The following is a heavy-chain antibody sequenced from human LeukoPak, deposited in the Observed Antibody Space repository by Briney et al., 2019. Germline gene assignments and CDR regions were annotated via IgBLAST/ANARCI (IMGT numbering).Heavy chain of an antibody. CDR1: GGSFSGYY. V-gene: IGHV4-34*01. J-gene: IGHJ3*02. CDR2: VNHSGST. D-gene: IGHD2-21*01. CDR3: ARVFRRASVAFDI. Sequence: SETLSPTWAVYGGSFSGYYWGWIRQPPGEGLGWVGEVNHSGSTNYNPSLKSRVTISVDTSRNQFSLKLSSVTAADTAVYYCARVFRRASVAFDIWAQGTIVTVSS.